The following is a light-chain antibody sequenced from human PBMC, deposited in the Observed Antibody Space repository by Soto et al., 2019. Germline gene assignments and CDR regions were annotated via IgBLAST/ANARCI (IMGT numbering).Light chain of an antibody. CDR3: QQLNSYPIT. CDR1: QSFSTY. CDR2: GIS. J-gene: IGKJ5*01. V-gene: IGKV1-27*01. Sequence: DFQMTQSPSSLSASVGDRFTITCRASQSFSTYLAWYQQKPGKVPKLLISGISTLQSGVPSRFSRSGSGTDFTLTISSLQPEDFATYYCQQLNSYPITFGQGTRLEIK.